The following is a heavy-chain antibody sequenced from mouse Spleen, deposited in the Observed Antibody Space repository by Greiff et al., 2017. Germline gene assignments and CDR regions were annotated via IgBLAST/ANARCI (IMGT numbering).Heavy chain of an antibody. J-gene: IGHJ1*01. CDR3: TTNTTPYWYFDV. CDR2: IDPENGDT. D-gene: IGHD2-12*01. CDR1: GFNIKDDY. V-gene: IGHV14-4*01. Sequence: EVKLMESGAELVRPGASVKLSCTASGFNIKDDYMHWVKQRPEQGLEWIGWIDPENGDTEYASKFQGKATITADTSSNTAYLQLSSLTSEDTAVYYCTTNTTPYWYFDVWGAGTTVTVSS.